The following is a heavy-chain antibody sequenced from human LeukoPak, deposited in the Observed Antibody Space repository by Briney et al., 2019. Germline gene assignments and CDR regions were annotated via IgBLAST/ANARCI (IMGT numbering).Heavy chain of an antibody. D-gene: IGHD3-22*01. Sequence: TSETLSLTWAVFGXSFNGYYWSWIRQPPGKGLEWIGEINHSGSTNYNPSLKSRVTISVDTSKNQFSLQPSSVTAADTAVYYCATEKTYYDRSDNCYGGVFEYWGQGTLVTVSS. J-gene: IGHJ4*02. V-gene: IGHV4-34*01. CDR3: ATEKTYYDRSDNCYGGVFEY. CDR1: GXSFNGYY. CDR2: INHSGST.